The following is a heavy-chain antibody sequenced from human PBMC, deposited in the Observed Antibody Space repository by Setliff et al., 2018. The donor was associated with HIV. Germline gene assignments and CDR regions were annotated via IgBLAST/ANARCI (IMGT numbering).Heavy chain of an antibody. CDR2: MNPATGDT. V-gene: IGHV1-2*02. J-gene: IGHJ4*01. CDR3: ARGDVVQVVTAGVDN. CDR1: GYTFSGYY. D-gene: IGHD2-21*02. Sequence: ASVKVSCKASGYTFSGYYIHWVRQAPGQGLEWMGWMNPATGDTTSAQKFQGRVIMTRDTSINTAYMELRRVTFDDTAVYYCARGDVVQVVTAGVDNRGHGTLVTVSS.